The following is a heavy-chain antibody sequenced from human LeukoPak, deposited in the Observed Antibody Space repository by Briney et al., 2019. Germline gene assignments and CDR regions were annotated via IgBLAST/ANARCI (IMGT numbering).Heavy chain of an antibody. J-gene: IGHJ5*02. CDR3: AREGPQFGFWSSYYSPGWFDP. D-gene: IGHD3-3*01. CDR1: GYTFTSYG. Sequence: ASVKVSCKASGYTFTSYGISWVRQAPGQGLEWMGWISAYNGNTNYAQKLQGRVTMTTDTSTSTAYMELRSLRSDDTAVYYCAREGPQFGFWSSYYSPGWFDPWGQGTLVIVSS. V-gene: IGHV1-18*01. CDR2: ISAYNGNT.